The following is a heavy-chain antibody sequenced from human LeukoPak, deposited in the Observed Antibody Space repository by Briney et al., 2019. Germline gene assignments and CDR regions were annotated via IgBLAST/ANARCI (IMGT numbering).Heavy chain of an antibody. V-gene: IGHV1-69*04. Sequence: SVKVSCKASGGTFSSYAISWVRQAPGQGLEWMGRIIPILGIANYAQKFQGRVTITADKSTSTAYMELSSLRSEDTAVYYCARGDLGDYRFDPWGQGTLVTVSS. CDR1: GGTFSSYA. J-gene: IGHJ5*02. CDR2: IIPILGIA. CDR3: ARGDLGDYRFDP. D-gene: IGHD4-17*01.